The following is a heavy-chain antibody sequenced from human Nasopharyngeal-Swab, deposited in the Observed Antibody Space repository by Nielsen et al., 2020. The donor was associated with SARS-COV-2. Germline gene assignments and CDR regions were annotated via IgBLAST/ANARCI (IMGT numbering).Heavy chain of an antibody. V-gene: IGHV1-18*01. D-gene: IGHD1-26*01. Sequence: ASVKVSCKASGYTFTSYGISWVRQAPGQGLEWMGWISAYNGNTNYAQKLQGRVNMTTDTSTSTAYMELRSLRSDDTAVYYCARDHIVGATTGYYYGMDVWGQGTTVTVSS. CDR1: GYTFTSYG. J-gene: IGHJ6*02. CDR2: ISAYNGNT. CDR3: ARDHIVGATTGYYYGMDV.